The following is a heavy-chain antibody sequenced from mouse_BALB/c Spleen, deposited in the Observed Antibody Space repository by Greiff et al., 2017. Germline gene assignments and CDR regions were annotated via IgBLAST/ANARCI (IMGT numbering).Heavy chain of an antibody. D-gene: IGHD4-1*01. CDR2: IDHENGNT. J-gene: IGHJ2*01. CDR1: GFNFNDYY. Sequence: EVQLQQSGAGLVRPGAFVKLSCKASGFNFNDYYMHWVQQRPEQGLEWIGWIDHENGNTIYDPKFPGQASIAADTTSNTAYLQLSSLTSEDTAVYYCAQPGSGDYWGQGTTLTVSA. CDR3: AQPGSGDY. V-gene: IGHV14-1*02.